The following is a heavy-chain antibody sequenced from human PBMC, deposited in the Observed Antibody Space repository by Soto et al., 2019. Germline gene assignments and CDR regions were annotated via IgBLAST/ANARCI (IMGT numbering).Heavy chain of an antibody. V-gene: IGHV3-23*01. D-gene: IGHD1-1*01. J-gene: IGHJ4*02. CDR2: IKESGGGT. CDR3: AKANCEDVLNS. CDR1: GFTLSSYA. Sequence: GGSLRLSCAASGFTLSSYAMSWVRQATGKGLEWVSAIKESGGGTYYADSVKGRFTVSRDDSRNKLYLQKDSLIAEDTAVYYCAKANCEDVLNSWGQGTVVTVSS.